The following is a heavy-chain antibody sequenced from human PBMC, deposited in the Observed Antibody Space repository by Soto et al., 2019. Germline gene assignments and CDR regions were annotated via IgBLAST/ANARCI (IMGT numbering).Heavy chain of an antibody. CDR2: INSDGSST. V-gene: IGHV3-74*01. D-gene: IGHD3-9*01. Sequence: GGSLRLSCAASGFTFSSYWMHWVRQAPGKGLVWVSRINSDGSSTSYADSVKGRFTISRDNAKNTLYLQMNSLRAEDTAVYYCARGHKLRYFDWLPPNYYMDVWGKGTTVTVSS. J-gene: IGHJ6*03. CDR1: GFTFSSYW. CDR3: ARGHKLRYFDWLPPNYYMDV.